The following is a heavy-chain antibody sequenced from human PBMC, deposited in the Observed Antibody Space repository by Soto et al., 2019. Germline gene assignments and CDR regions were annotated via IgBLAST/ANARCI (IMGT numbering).Heavy chain of an antibody. D-gene: IGHD6-19*01. CDR1: VCTFSSYA. Sequence: VGSLRLSCASSVCTFSSYAMHCVRHSPGKWLEWVAVISYDGSNKYYADSVKGRFTISRDNSKNTLYLQMNSLRAEDTAVYYCARAGTVSGWFFEYLGQGTLVNVSS. V-gene: IGHV3-30-3*01. J-gene: IGHJ4*02. CDR3: ARAGTVSGWFFEY. CDR2: ISYDGSNK.